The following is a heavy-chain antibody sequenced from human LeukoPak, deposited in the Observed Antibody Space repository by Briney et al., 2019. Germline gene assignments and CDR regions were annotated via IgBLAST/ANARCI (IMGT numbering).Heavy chain of an antibody. Sequence: SSVKVSCKASGYTFTSYYMHWLRQAPGQGLEWMGIINPSGCSTSYAQKFQGRVTMTRDTSTSTVYMELSSLRSEDTAVYYCARATLVNYWHRDIDYYYGMDVWGQGTTVTVSS. D-gene: IGHD2-15*01. J-gene: IGHJ6*02. CDR3: ARATLVNYWHRDIDYYYGMDV. V-gene: IGHV1-46*01. CDR1: GYTFTSYY. CDR2: INPSGCST.